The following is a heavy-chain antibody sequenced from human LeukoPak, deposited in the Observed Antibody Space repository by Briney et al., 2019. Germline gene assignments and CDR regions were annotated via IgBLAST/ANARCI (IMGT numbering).Heavy chain of an antibody. CDR3: ARHGLVAARHAFDI. D-gene: IGHD6-6*01. CDR2: IYTSGST. CDR1: GGSISSYY. Sequence: PSETLSLTRTVSGGSISSYYWSWIRQPAGKGLEWIGRIYTSGSTNYNPSLKSRVTISVDTSKDQFSLKLSSVTAADTAVYYCARHGLVAARHAFDIWGQGTMVAVSS. J-gene: IGHJ3*02. V-gene: IGHV4-4*07.